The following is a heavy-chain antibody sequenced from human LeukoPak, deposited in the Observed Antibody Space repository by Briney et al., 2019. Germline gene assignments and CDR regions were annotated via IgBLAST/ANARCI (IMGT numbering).Heavy chain of an antibody. CDR3: ARAYYYDSSGYGFDY. V-gene: IGHV3-7*04. J-gene: IGHJ4*02. D-gene: IGHD3-22*01. CDR2: IKQDGSEK. Sequence: PGGSLRLSCAASGFSVSDYWMTWVRQAPGKGLEWVANIKQDGSEKYYVDSVKGRFTISRDNAKNSLYLQMNSLRAEDTAVYYCARAYYYDSSGYGFDYWGQGTLVTVSS. CDR1: GFSVSDYW.